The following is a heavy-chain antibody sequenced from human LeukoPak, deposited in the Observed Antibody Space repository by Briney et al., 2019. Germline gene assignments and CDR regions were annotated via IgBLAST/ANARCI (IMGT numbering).Heavy chain of an antibody. J-gene: IGHJ4*02. V-gene: IGHV1-46*01. CDR1: GYTFTSYY. D-gene: IGHD5-18*01. CDR2: INPSGGST. Sequence: ASVKVSCKASGYTFTSYYMHWVRQAPGQGLGWMGIINPSGGSTSYAQKFQGRVTMTRDTSTSTVYMELSSLRSEDTAVYYCARWGGYTAMAFHFDYWGQGTLVTVSS. CDR3: ARWGGYTAMAFHFDY.